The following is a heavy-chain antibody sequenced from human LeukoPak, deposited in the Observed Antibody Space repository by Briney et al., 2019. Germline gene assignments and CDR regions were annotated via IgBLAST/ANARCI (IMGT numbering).Heavy chain of an antibody. CDR1: GYTFTSYG. J-gene: IGHJ6*02. CDR2: ISAKKGNT. D-gene: IGHD4-17*01. V-gene: IGHV1-18*01. Sequence: ASVKVSCKASGYTFTSYGISWVRQAPGQGLEWMGWISAKKGNTNYAQKLQGRVTMTTDTSTSTAYMELRSLRSDDTAVYYCAREPPRGDPYYYYYYYGMDVWGQGTTVTVSS. CDR3: AREPPRGDPYYYYYYYGMDV.